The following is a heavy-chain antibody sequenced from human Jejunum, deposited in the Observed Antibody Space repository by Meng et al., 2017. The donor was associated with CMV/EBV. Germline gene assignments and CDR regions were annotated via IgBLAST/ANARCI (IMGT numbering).Heavy chain of an antibody. CDR2: IYTSGST. CDR3: ARESGSYYWFDP. V-gene: IGHV4-4*07. Sequence: SAPGLVKISDPLSLLSFFSAGPISGYYWSWIRQPAGKGLEWIGRIYTSGSTHYNPSLKSRLTMSVDLAKNQISLKLSSVTAADTAVYYCARESGSYYWFDPWGQGTLVTVSS. J-gene: IGHJ5*02. D-gene: IGHD1-26*01. CDR1: AGPISGYY.